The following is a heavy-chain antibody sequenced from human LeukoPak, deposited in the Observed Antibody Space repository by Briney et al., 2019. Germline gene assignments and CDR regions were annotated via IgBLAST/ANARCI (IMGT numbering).Heavy chain of an antibody. CDR2: IYSGGST. D-gene: IGHD2-2*01. J-gene: IGHJ6*03. CDR1: GFTVSSNY. CDR3: ARERGDRYCSSTSCYGGGYYYYYYMDV. Sequence: GGSLRLSCAASGFTVSSNYMSWVRQAPGKGLEWVSAIYSGGSTYYADSVKGRFTISRDNSKNTLYLQMNSLRAEDTAVYYCARERGDRYCSSTSCYGGGYYYYYYMDVWGKGTTVTVSS. V-gene: IGHV3-66*02.